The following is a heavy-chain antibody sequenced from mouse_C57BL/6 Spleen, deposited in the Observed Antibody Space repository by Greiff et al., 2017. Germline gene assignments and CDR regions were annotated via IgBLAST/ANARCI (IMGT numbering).Heavy chain of an antibody. J-gene: IGHJ2*01. CDR1: GYAFSSYW. Sequence: QVQLQQSGAELVKPGASVKIFCKASGYAFSSYWMNWVKQRPGKGLEWIGQIYPGDGDTNYNGKFKGKATLTADKSSSTAYMQLSSLTSEDSAVYFCARYYGSSYAFDYWGQGTTLTVSS. CDR3: ARYYGSSYAFDY. CDR2: IYPGDGDT. V-gene: IGHV1-80*01. D-gene: IGHD1-1*01.